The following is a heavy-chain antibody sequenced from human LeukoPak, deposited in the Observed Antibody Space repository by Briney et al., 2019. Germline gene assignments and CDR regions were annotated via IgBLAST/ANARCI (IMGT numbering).Heavy chain of an antibody. CDR1: GFTFSRYG. V-gene: IGHV3-30*18. CDR3: AKVLYYDSSGYSDYYYYGLDV. J-gene: IGHJ6*02. CDR2: ISYHGSNK. D-gene: IGHD3-22*01. Sequence: GGPLRLSCAASGFTFSRYGMHWVRQAPGKGLEWVALISYHGSNKYYADSVKGRFTISRDNSKNTLYLQMNSLRAEDTAVYYCAKVLYYDSSGYSDYYYYGLDVWGQGTTVTVSS.